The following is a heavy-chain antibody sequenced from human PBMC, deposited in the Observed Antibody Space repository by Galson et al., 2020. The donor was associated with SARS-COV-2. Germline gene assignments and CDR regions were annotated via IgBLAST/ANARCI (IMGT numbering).Heavy chain of an antibody. CDR3: AREFMIVVVKGTEGVYGAAFDI. CDR2: IIPIFGTA. CDR1: GGTFSSYA. Sequence: SVKVSCKASGGTFSSYAISWVRQAPGQGLEWMGGIIPIFGTANYAQKFQGRVTITADKSTSTAYMELSSLRSEDTAVYYCAREFMIVVVKGTEGVYGAAFDIWGQGTMVTVSS. J-gene: IGHJ3*02. D-gene: IGHD3-22*01. V-gene: IGHV1-69*06.